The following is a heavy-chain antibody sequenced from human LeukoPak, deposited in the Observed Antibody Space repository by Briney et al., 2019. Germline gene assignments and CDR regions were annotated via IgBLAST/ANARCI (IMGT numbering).Heavy chain of an antibody. D-gene: IGHD3-3*01. CDR3: ARGVPEYYDFWSGYFYYFDY. CDR1: GGSVSSYY. J-gene: IGHJ4*02. Sequence: PSETLSLTCTVSGGSVSSYYWSWIRQPPGKGLEWIGYIYYSGSTNYNPSLKSRVTISVDTSKNQFSLKLTSVTAADTAVYYCARGVPEYYDFWSGYFYYFDYWGQGTLVTVSS. CDR2: IYYSGST. V-gene: IGHV4-59*02.